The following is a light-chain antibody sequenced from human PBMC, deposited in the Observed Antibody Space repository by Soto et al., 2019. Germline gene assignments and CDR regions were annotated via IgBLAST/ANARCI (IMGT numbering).Light chain of an antibody. V-gene: IGLV2-23*01. Sequence: QSVLTQPASVSGSPGQSITISCTGTSSDVGSYNLVSWYQQHPGKAPKLMIYEGSKRPSGVSNRFSGSKSGNTASLTISGLQAEDEADYYCCSYAGSSTFLYVFRTGTKLTVL. J-gene: IGLJ1*01. CDR3: CSYAGSSTFLYV. CDR1: SSDVGSYNL. CDR2: EGS.